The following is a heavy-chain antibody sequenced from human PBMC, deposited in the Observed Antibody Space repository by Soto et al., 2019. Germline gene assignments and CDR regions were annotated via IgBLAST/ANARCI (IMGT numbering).Heavy chain of an antibody. J-gene: IGHJ4*02. CDR3: ARDPNYDYGDYHPSDY. D-gene: IGHD4-17*01. V-gene: IGHV1-69*12. Sequence: QVQLVQSGAEVKKPGSSVKVSCKASGGTFSSYAISWVRQAPGQGLEWMGGSIPIFGTANYAQKCQGRVTIPADESTSTDYMELSSLRSEDTAVYYCARDPNYDYGDYHPSDYWGQGTLVTVSS. CDR2: SIPIFGTA. CDR1: GGTFSSYA.